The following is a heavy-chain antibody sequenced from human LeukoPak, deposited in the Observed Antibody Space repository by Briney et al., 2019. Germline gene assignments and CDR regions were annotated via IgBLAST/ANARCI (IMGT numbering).Heavy chain of an antibody. V-gene: IGHV4-39*07. CDR3: ARGAGYFDL. Sequence: PSETLSLTCTVSGGSISSSSYYWGWIRQPPVKGLEWIGSIYYSGSTYYNPSLKSRVTISVDTSKNQFSLKLSSVTAAGTAVYYCARGAGYFDLWGRGTLVTVSS. CDR1: GGSISSSSYY. J-gene: IGHJ2*01. CDR2: IYYSGST.